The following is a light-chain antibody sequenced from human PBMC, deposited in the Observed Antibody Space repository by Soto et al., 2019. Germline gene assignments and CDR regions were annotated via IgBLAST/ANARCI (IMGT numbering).Light chain of an antibody. Sequence: EIVMTQSPATLSVSPGERATLSCRASQSVSSNLAWYQQKPGQAPRLLIYGASTRANGIPARFSGSGSGTVFTLTISSLQSEDFAVYYCQQYNNWPRTFCQGSKVEIK. J-gene: IGKJ1*01. V-gene: IGKV3-15*01. CDR3: QQYNNWPRT. CDR1: QSVSSN. CDR2: GAS.